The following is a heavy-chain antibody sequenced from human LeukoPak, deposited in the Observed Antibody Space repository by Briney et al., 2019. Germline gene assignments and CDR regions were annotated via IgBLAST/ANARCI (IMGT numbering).Heavy chain of an antibody. J-gene: IGHJ3*02. CDR1: GFTFSSYA. V-gene: IGHV3-21*01. CDR3: AREGAAAFDI. D-gene: IGHD2-15*01. CDR2: ISSGSTYI. Sequence: AGGSLRLSCSASGFTFSSYAMHWVRQAPGRGLEWVSSISSGSTYIYYADSVKGRFTISRDTAKNSLYLQMNSLRAEDTAVYYCAREGAAAFDIWGQGTMVTVSS.